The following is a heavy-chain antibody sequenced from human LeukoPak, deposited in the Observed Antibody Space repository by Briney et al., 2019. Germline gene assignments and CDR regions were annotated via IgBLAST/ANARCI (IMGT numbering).Heavy chain of an antibody. D-gene: IGHD4-17*01. J-gene: IGHJ6*02. Sequence: GGSLRLSCAASGFTFSSYGMHWVRQAPGKGLEWVAVIWYDGSKKYQTDSVKGRFTISRDNSKNTVYLQINSLSAEDTAVYYCARELNGALYYYGLDVWGQGTTVTVSS. CDR1: GFTFSSYG. V-gene: IGHV3-33*01. CDR3: ARELNGALYYYGLDV. CDR2: IWYDGSKK.